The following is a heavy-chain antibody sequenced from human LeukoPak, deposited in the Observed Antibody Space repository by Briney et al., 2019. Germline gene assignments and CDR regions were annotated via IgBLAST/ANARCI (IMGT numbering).Heavy chain of an antibody. CDR3: ARDSSKGRVVTP. Sequence: ASVKVSCKASGYTFTSYYMHWVRQAPGQGLEWMGIINPSGSSTNYAQNFQGRVTMTRDTSTSTVYMDLSSLRSEDTAVYYCARDSSKGRVVTPWGQGTLVTVSS. CDR1: GYTFTSYY. J-gene: IGHJ5*02. D-gene: IGHD4-23*01. CDR2: INPSGSST. V-gene: IGHV1-46*03.